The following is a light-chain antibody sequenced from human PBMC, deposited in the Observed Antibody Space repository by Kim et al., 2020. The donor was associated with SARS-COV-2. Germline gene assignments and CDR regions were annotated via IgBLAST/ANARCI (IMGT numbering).Light chain of an antibody. Sequence: GQSITISCTGTSSDVGTYNSVSWYQQHPGNAPKIMIYDVSNRPSGVSNRFSGSKSGNTASLTISWLQAEDEADYYCSSYTSSTTLVFGGGTQLTVL. J-gene: IGLJ2*01. CDR3: SSYTSSTTLV. CDR1: SSDVGTYNS. CDR2: DVS. V-gene: IGLV2-14*03.